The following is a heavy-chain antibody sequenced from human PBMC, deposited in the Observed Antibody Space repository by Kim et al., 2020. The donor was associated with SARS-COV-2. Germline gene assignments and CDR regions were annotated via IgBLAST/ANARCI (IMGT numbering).Heavy chain of an antibody. CDR2: INPNSGGT. D-gene: IGHD2-2*01. CDR1: VYTFTGYF. CDR3: VKGYCSRTSCPSIYYYYRM. J-gene: IGHJ6*01. V-gene: IGHV1-2*04. Sequence: ASVQVSCKASVYTFTGYFMHWVRQAPGKGLEWMGLINPNSGGTNYAQKFQGWVTMTRDTSISTAYMELSRLRSDDTPVYYCVKGYCSRTSCPSIYYYYRM.